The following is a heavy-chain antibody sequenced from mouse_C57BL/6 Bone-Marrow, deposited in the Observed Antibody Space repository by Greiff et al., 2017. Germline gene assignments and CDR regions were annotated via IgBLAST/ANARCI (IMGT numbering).Heavy chain of an antibody. CDR2: ISNGGGST. D-gene: IGHD2-4*01. V-gene: IGHV5-12*01. J-gene: IGHJ4*01. CDR1: GFTFSDYY. Sequence: EVQLKESGGGLVQPGGSLKLSCAASGFTFSDYYMYWVRQTPEKRLEWVAYISNGGGSTYYPDTVKGRFTISRDNAKNTLYLQMSRLKSEDTAMYYCARQDYDYAFYAMDYWGQGTSVTVSS. CDR3: ARQDYDYAFYAMDY.